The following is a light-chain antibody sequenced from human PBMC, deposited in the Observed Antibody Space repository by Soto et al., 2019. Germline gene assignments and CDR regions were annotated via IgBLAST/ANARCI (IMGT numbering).Light chain of an antibody. CDR2: DAS. J-gene: IGKJ1*01. CDR1: QNIHTW. CDR3: QQYDTDWT. Sequence: DIQMTQSPSTLAASIGDIVNITCRASQNIHTWLAWYQQRPGKAPKLLIYDASTLESGVPSRFSGGGSGTEFSLTVSSLQPDDFATYYCQQYDTDWTFGLGTKVEIK. V-gene: IGKV1-5*01.